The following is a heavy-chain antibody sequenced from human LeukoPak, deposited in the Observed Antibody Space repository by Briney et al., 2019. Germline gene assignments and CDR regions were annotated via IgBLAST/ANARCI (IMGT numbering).Heavy chain of an antibody. J-gene: IGHJ4*02. V-gene: IGHV1-18*01. Sequence: ASVKVSCKASGYIFTSYAISWVRQAPGQGLEWLGLINTYNANTNYAQKLQGRVTMTTDTSTNTAYMELRSLRSGDTAVYYCARVKGGDSRDYWGQGTLVTVSS. D-gene: IGHD2-21*02. CDR3: ARVKGGDSRDY. CDR1: GYIFTSYA. CDR2: INTYNANT.